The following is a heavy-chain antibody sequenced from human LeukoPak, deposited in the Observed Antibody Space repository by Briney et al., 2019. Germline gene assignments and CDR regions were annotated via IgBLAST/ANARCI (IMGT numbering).Heavy chain of an antibody. CDR3: ARDTSSPT. CDR2: ISYDGSNK. Sequence: GRSLRLSCAASGFTFSSYGMHWVRQAPGKGLEWVAVISYDGSNKYYADSVKGRFTISRDNSKNTLYLQMNSLRAEDTAVYHCARDTSSPTWGQGAMVTVSS. D-gene: IGHD6-13*01. J-gene: IGHJ3*01. CDR1: GFTFSSYG. V-gene: IGHV3-30*03.